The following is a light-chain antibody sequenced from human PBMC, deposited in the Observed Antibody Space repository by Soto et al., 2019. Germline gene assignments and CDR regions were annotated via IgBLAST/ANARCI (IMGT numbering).Light chain of an antibody. CDR1: QGISSY. V-gene: IGKV1-8*01. Sequence: AIRMTQSPSSLSASTGDRVTITCRASQGISSYLAWYQQKPGKAPKLLIYAASTLQSGVPSRFSGSGSGTDVTLTISCLQSEDFATYYCQQYYSYPRTVGQGTKVEIK. CDR2: AAS. J-gene: IGKJ1*01. CDR3: QQYYSYPRT.